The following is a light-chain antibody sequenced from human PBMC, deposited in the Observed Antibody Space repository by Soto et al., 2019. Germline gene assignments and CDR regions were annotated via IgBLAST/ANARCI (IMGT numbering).Light chain of an antibody. J-gene: IGKJ3*01. Sequence: EIVLTQSPATLSLSPGERATLSCRASQSVSKSLAWYQQKPGQAPRLLIYITSNRATGIPARFSGSGSRTDFTLTISSLEPEDFAVYYCQQANNWPVFTFGPGTKVDIK. CDR2: ITS. CDR3: QQANNWPVFT. CDR1: QSVSKS. V-gene: IGKV3-11*01.